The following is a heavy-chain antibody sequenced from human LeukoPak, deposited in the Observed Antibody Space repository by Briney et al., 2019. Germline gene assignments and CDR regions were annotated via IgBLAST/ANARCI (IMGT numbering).Heavy chain of an antibody. V-gene: IGHV4-61*02. Sequence: PSQTLSLTCTVSGGSISSGSYYWSWIRQPAGKGLEWIGRIYTSGSTNYNPSLNSRVTISVDTSKNQFSLKLSSVTAADTAVYYCAREGPEKATINRLLYYYMDVWGKGTTVTVSS. CDR1: GGSISSGSYY. J-gene: IGHJ6*03. CDR2: IYTSGST. D-gene: IGHD5-24*01. CDR3: AREGPEKATINRLLYYYMDV.